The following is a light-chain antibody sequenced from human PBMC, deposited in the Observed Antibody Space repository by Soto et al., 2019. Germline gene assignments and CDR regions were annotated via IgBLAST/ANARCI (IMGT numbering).Light chain of an antibody. CDR2: AAF. J-gene: IGKJ1*01. V-gene: IGKV1-6*01. CDR1: QDIRND. CDR3: LQYYNFSWT. Sequence: AIPVTQSPSSLSASVGDRVTITCRASQDIRNDLAWYQQRHGQAPHLLIFAAFNLQSGVPSRFSGGGSGTHFTITISGLQPDDFANYYCLQYYNFSWTFGQGTKVDIK.